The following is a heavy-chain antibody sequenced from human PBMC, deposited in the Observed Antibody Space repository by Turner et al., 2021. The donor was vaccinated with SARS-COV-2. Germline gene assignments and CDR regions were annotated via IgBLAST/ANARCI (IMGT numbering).Heavy chain of an antibody. D-gene: IGHD5-18*01. J-gene: IGHJ3*02. Sequence: EVQPVESGGVLVQSGGSLSFPCAAVGFTFILCGMSRVRKARGKGLELIGQMKSKGSGGTTDYAAPVKGRFTISRDDSRSTEYLKMDRMETEDTAEYYYTRLSGHNYPTVGAIDMWGQETLVTVSS. CDR2: MKSKGSGGTT. V-gene: IGHV3-15*01. CDR1: GFTFILCG. CDR3: TRLSGHNYPTVGAIDM.